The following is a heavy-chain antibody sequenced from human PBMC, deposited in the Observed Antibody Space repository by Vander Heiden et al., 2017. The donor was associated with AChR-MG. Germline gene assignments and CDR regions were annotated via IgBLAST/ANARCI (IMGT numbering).Heavy chain of an antibody. Sequence: VQLVPSGAVVKKPGASVEVSCKASGYTFTGYYMHCVRQAAGQGLEWMGRINPNSGGTNYAQKFQGRVTMTRDTSISTAYMELSRLRSDDTAVYYCASLDRGSADAFDIWGQGTMVTVSS. J-gene: IGHJ3*02. D-gene: IGHD3-10*01. CDR1: GYTFTGYY. CDR3: ASLDRGSADAFDI. CDR2: INPNSGGT. V-gene: IGHV1-2*06.